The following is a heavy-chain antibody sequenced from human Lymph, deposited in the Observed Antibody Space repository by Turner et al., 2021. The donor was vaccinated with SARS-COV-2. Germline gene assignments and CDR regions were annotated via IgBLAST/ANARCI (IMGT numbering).Heavy chain of an antibody. J-gene: IGHJ4*02. Sequence: QVPLVVSGGAAVGPGRSLRLSCADSGFTFSSYARHWVRQAPGKGLEWVARRSYDGSNKSYAATVKGRFTISRDNSKNTLYLQMNSLRAEDTAVYYCARDVGAALDYWGQGTLVTVSS. CDR3: ARDVGAALDY. CDR2: RSYDGSNK. D-gene: IGHD6-25*01. V-gene: IGHV3-30-3*01. CDR1: GFTFSSYA.